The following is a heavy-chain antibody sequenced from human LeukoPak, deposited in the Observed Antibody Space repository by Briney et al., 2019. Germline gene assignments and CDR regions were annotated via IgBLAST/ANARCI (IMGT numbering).Heavy chain of an antibody. CDR3: ASPRRGDAFDI. CDR2: ISWNSGSI. V-gene: IGHV3-9*01. Sequence: GGSLRLSCAASGFTFDDYAMHWVRQAPGKGLEWVSGISWNSGSIGYADSVKGRFTISRDNAKNSLYLQMNSLRAEDTALYYCASPRRGDAFDIWGQGTMVTVSS. CDR1: GFTFDDYA. J-gene: IGHJ3*02.